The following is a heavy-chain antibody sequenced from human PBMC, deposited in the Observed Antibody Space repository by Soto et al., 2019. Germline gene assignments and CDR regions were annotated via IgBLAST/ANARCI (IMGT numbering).Heavy chain of an antibody. CDR2: IYYSGST. V-gene: IGHV4-59*01. J-gene: IGHJ3*02. D-gene: IGHD1-26*01. CDR3: AREGSSGSYYGAFDI. Sequence: KTSETLSLTCTVSGGSISSYYWSWIRQPPGKGLEWIGYIYYSGSTNYNPSLKSRVTISVDTSKNQFSLKLSSVTAADTAVYYCAREGSSGSYYGAFDIWGQGTMVTVSS. CDR1: GGSISSYY.